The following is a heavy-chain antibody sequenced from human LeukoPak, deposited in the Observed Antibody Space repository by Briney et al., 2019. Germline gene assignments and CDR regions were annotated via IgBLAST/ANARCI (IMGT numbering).Heavy chain of an antibody. CDR3: AKDFWSGYYRMYYFDY. Sequence: GRSLRLSCAASGFTFSIYGMHWVRQAPGKGLEWVAVISYDGSNKYYADPVKGRFTISRDNSKNTLYLQMNSLRAEDTAVYYCAKDFWSGYYRMYYFDYWGQGTLVTVSS. CDR2: ISYDGSNK. D-gene: IGHD3-3*01. V-gene: IGHV3-30*18. CDR1: GFTFSIYG. J-gene: IGHJ4*02.